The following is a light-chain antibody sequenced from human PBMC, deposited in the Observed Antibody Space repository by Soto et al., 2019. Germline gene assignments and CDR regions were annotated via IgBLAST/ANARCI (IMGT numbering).Light chain of an antibody. Sequence: DIQITQSPSTLSASVGDRVTITCRASQSIRSWLAWYQQKPGKAPKLLIYKASSSKSGVPSRFSGSGSGTEFTLTISSLQPDDFATYYCQQYNSHWTFGQGTKVEIK. V-gene: IGKV1-5*03. J-gene: IGKJ1*01. CDR2: KAS. CDR3: QQYNSHWT. CDR1: QSIRSW.